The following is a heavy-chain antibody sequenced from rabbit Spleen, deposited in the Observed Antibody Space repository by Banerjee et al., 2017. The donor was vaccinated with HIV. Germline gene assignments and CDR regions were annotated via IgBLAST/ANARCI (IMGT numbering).Heavy chain of an antibody. D-gene: IGHD1-1*01. CDR2: IDAGSSGRT. Sequence: QSLEESGGDLVKPEGSLTLTCKASRFSFNNKYWMCWVRQAPGKGLEWIACIDAGSSGRTYYASWVNGRFTISKTSSTTVTLQMTSLTAADTATYFCARDTSSSFSSYGMDLWGQGTLVTVS. V-gene: IGHV1S40*01. CDR3: ARDTSSSFSSYGMDL. CDR1: RFSFNNKYW. J-gene: IGHJ6*01.